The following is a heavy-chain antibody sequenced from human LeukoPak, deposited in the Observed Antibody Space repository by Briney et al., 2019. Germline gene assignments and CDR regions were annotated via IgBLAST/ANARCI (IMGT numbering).Heavy chain of an antibody. CDR3: ARDRASRYGMDV. D-gene: IGHD3-10*01. CDR2: ISSGGSTI. J-gene: IGHJ6*02. Sequence: GGSLRLSCAASGFTFSDYYMSWLRQAPGKGLEGVSYISSGGSTIVYADSVKGRFTISRDNAKNSLYLQMNSLRAEDTAVYYCARDRASRYGMDVWGQGTTVTVSS. CDR1: GFTFSDYY. V-gene: IGHV3-11*01.